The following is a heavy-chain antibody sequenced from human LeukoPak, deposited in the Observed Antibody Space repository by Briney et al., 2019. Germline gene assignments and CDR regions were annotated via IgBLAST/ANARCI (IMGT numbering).Heavy chain of an antibody. Sequence: GGPVRLSCVASGFNFSSYTMHWVHQAPGKGLDWVACISYDGSNKYNADSVKDRFTISRDNSKNTLYLQLNSLRAEDTAVYYCARVRAASSSWYRPLDYWGQGTLVTVPS. CDR3: ARVRAASSSWYRPLDY. J-gene: IGHJ4*02. V-gene: IGHV3-30-3*01. CDR1: GFNFSSYT. D-gene: IGHD6-13*01. CDR2: ISYDGSNK.